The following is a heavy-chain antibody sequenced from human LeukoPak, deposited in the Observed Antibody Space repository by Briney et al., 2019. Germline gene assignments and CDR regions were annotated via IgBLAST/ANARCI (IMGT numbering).Heavy chain of an antibody. D-gene: IGHD6-19*01. CDR1: GFTFSSYW. CDR2: IKQDGSEK. CDR3: ARTVYSSGWDFDY. J-gene: IGHJ4*02. V-gene: IGHV3-7*01. Sequence: GGSLRLSCAASGFTFSSYWMSWVRQAPGKGLEWVANIKQDGSEKYYVDSVKGRFTISRDNAKNSLYLQMNGLRAEDTAVYYCARTVYSSGWDFDYWGQGTLVTVSS.